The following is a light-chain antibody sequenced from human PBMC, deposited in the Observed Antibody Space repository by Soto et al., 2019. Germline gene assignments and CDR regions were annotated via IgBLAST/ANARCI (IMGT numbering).Light chain of an antibody. CDR1: QTISSW. CDR2: KAS. Sequence: DIHMTQSPSTLSVSVVDRVTITCRARQTISSWLAWYQQNPGKAPKLLIYKASTLKSGVPSRFSGSGSGTEFTLTISSLEPEDSAVYYCQQRSNWPSITFGQGTRLEIK. CDR3: QQRSNWPSIT. V-gene: IGKV1-5*03. J-gene: IGKJ5*01.